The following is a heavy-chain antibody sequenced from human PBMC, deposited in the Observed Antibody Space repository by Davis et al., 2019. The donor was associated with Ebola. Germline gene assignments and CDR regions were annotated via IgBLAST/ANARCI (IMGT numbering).Heavy chain of an antibody. CDR1: GGSISSYYW. V-gene: IGHV2-26*01. CDR3: ARIRRKYYDILTGYYISGMDV. D-gene: IGHD3-9*01. CDR2: IFSNDEK. Sequence: PSETLSLTCTVSGGSISSYYWSWIRQPPGKALEWLAHIFSNDEKSYSTSLKSRLTISKDTSKSQVVLTMTNMDPVDTATYYCARIRRKYYDILTGYYISGMDVWGKGTTVTVSS. J-gene: IGHJ6*04.